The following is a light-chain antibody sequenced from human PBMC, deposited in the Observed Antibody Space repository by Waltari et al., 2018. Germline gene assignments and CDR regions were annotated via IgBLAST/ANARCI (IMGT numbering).Light chain of an antibody. V-gene: IGKV4-1*01. CDR2: WAS. J-gene: IGKJ1*01. CDR3: QQYYDTPRT. CDR1: QTVLYSSDNNNY. Sequence: DIVMTQSPDSLAVSLGERATINCKSSQTVLYSSDNNNYLAWYQQKLGQQPKLLIYWASTRASGVPDRFRGSGSGTDFTLTISSLQAEDVAVYYCQQYYDTPRTFGQGTRVEIK.